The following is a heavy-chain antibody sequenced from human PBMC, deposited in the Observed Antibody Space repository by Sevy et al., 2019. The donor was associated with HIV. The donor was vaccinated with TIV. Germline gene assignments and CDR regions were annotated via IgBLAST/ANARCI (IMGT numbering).Heavy chain of an antibody. CDR1: SGSISSYS. D-gene: IGHD5-12*01. CDR2: IHSSGTT. V-gene: IGHV4-59*01. Sequence: SETLSLTCTVSSGSISSYSWSWIRQPPGKGLEYIGYIHSSGTTTYNPSLKSRVTISVDTSKNQFSLNLSSVTAADTAVYYCTRAPPVRSGDDSLNWFDPWGQGTLVTVSS. CDR3: TRAPPVRSGDDSLNWFDP. J-gene: IGHJ5*02.